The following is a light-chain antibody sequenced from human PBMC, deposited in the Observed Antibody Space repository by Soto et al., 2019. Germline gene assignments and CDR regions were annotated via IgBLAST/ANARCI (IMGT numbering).Light chain of an antibody. Sequence: QPVLTQSPSASASLGASVKLTCTLGSGHSSYAIAWHQQQPEKGPRYLMKLHSDGSHIKGDGIPDRFSGSSSGAERFLTISSLQSEDEADYYCQTWGTGVAVFGGGTQLTVL. CDR3: QTWGTGVAV. CDR2: LHSDGSH. CDR1: SGHSSYA. J-gene: IGLJ7*01. V-gene: IGLV4-69*01.